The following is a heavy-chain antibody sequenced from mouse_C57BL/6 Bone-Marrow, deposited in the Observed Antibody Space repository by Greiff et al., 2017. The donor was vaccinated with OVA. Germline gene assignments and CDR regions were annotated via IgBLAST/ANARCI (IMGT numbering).Heavy chain of an antibody. CDR3: ARRILLQSKGYAMDY. Sequence: DVQLVESGGDLVKPGGSLTLSCAASGFTFSSYGMSWVRQTPDQRLEWVATISRGGSYTYYPDSVKGRFTISRDNAKKPLYLQMSSLKTEDTAMYYCARRILLQSKGYAMDYWGQGASVTVSS. CDR2: ISRGGSYT. D-gene: IGHD1-1*01. J-gene: IGHJ4*01. CDR1: GFTFSSYG. V-gene: IGHV5-6*02.